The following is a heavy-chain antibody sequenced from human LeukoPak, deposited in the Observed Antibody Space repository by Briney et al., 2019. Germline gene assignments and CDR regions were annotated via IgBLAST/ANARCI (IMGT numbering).Heavy chain of an antibody. CDR2: IGTAGDT. CDR1: GFTFSSSD. J-gene: IGHJ6*03. Sequence: GGSLRLSCAAFGFTFSSSDMHWVRQPTGKGLEWVSAIGTAGDTYYPGSVKGRFTISRDNAKNSLYPEMNSLRAGDTAVYYCARSLSRGRITDPADMDVWGKGTTVTVS. D-gene: IGHD3-3*01. CDR3: ARSLSRGRITDPADMDV. V-gene: IGHV3-13*01.